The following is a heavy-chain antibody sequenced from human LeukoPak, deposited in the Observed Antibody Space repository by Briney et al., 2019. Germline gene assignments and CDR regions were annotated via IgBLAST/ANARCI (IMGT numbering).Heavy chain of an antibody. CDR1: GGSIINYY. CDR3: ARVRNFPDAFDI. Sequence: PSETLSLTCTVSGGSIINYYWAWIRQPPGKGLAWIGYIYDTGSTKCNPSLKSRLTISLHTSRNQFSLNLTSLTAADTAIYYCARVRNFPDAFDIWGQGRMVTVSS. J-gene: IGHJ3*02. CDR2: IYDTGST. V-gene: IGHV4-59*01.